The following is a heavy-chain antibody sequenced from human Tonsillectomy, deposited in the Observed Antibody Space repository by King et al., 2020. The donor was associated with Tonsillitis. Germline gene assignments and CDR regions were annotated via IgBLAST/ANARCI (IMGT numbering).Heavy chain of an antibody. J-gene: IGHJ3*02. V-gene: IGHV3-30*18. CDR3: AKDEGSSGYTDAFDI. Sequence: VQLVESGGGVVQPGRSLRLSCAASGFTFRNYGIHWVRQAPGKGLEWVAVISYDGSNKYYADSVKGRFTISRDNSKNTLYLQMNSLRADDTAVYYCAKDEGSSGYTDAFDIWGQGTMVSVSS. D-gene: IGHD3-22*01. CDR1: GFTFRNYG. CDR2: ISYDGSNK.